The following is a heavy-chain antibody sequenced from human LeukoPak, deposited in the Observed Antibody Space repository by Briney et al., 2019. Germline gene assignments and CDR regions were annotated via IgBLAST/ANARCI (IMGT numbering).Heavy chain of an antibody. CDR2: ISGSGGST. J-gene: IGHJ4*02. Sequence: GGSLRLSCAASGFTFSSYAMSWVRQAPGKGLEWVSAISGSGGSTYYADSVKGRFTISRDNSKNTLYLRMNSLRAEDTAVYYCAKGERYFDWLPIYYFDYWGQGTLVTVSS. CDR3: AKGERYFDWLPIYYFDY. CDR1: GFTFSSYA. D-gene: IGHD3-9*01. V-gene: IGHV3-23*01.